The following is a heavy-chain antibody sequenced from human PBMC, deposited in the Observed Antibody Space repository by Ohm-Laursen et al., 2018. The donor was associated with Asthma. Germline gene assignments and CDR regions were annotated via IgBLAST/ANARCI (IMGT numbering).Heavy chain of an antibody. D-gene: IGHD2-2*01. CDR2: INPIFGTA. J-gene: IGHJ6*02. V-gene: IGHV1-69*01. Sequence: SSVKVSCKASGGTFSSYAISWVRQAPGQGLEWMGGINPIFGTANYAQKFQGRVTITADESTSTAYMELSSLRSEDTAVYYCARYCSSTSCPYYYYGMDVWGQGTTVTVSS. CDR1: GGTFSSYA. CDR3: ARYCSSTSCPYYYYGMDV.